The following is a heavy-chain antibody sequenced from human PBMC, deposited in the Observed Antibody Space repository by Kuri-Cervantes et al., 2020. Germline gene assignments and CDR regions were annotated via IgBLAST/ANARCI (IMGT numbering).Heavy chain of an antibody. CDR3: ATTGQVYYDILTG. V-gene: IGHV1-46*01. Sequence: ASVKVSCKASGYTFTSYYMHWVRQAPGQGLEWMGIINPSGGSTSYAQKFQGRVTMTRDTSTSTVYMELSSLRSEDTAVYYCATTGQVYYDILTGWGQGTLVTVSS. D-gene: IGHD3-9*01. CDR1: GYTFTSYY. J-gene: IGHJ4*02. CDR2: INPSGGST.